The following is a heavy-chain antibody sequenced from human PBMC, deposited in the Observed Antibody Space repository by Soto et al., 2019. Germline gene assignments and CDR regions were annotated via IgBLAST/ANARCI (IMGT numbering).Heavy chain of an antibody. CDR3: ARDSDHSYDY. CDR2: IIPIFGTT. D-gene: IGHD4-4*01. J-gene: IGHJ4*02. CDR1: GGTLSSYA. Sequence: QVQLVQYGAEVKKPGSSVKVSCSASGGTLSSYAIAWVRQAPGQGLEWMCGIIPIFGTTNYAQKVQARITINSDESTSTAHMDLSSLSSEDKAVYYCARDSDHSYDYWGQGTLGTVSS. V-gene: IGHV1-69*01.